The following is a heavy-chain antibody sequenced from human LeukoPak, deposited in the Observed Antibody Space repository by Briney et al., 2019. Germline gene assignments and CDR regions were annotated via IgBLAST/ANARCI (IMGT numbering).Heavy chain of an antibody. CDR2: ISSSSSTI. CDR1: GFTFSSYS. CDR3: ASRGSSSWFNWFDP. V-gene: IGHV3-48*04. J-gene: IGHJ5*02. Sequence: GGSLRLSCAASGFTFSSYSMNWVRQAPGKGLEWVSYISSSSSTIYYADSVKGRFTISRDNAKNSLYLQMNSLRAEDTAVYYCASRGSSSWFNWFDPWGQGTLVTVSS. D-gene: IGHD6-13*01.